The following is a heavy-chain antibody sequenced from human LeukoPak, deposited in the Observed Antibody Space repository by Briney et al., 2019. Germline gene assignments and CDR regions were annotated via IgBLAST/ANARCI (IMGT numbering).Heavy chain of an antibody. CDR1: GFTLVNFG. CDR3: ASDYPLYYYYMDV. Sequence: GGSLRLSCAASGFTLVNFGMSWVRQAPGKGLEWVASIHGSSPSAAGIRFYADSVKGRFTISGDYSKNTLYLQMNTLRVEDTAVYYCASDYPLYYYYMDVWGKGTTVTVSS. V-gene: IGHV3-23*01. D-gene: IGHD4-11*01. CDR2: IHGSSPSAAGIR. J-gene: IGHJ6*03.